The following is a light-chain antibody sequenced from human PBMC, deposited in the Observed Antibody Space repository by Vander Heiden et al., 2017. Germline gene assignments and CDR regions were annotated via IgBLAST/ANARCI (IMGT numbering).Light chain of an antibody. V-gene: IGLV3-9*01. Sequence: SSELTQPLSVSVALGQTARITCGGNNIGSKSVHWYQQKPGQAPVLVIYRDSNRPSGIPERFSGSNSGNTATLTISRVQAGDEFDDDCQVWDSSTAGVVFGGGTKLTGL. J-gene: IGLJ2*01. CDR2: RDS. CDR3: QVWDSSTAGVV. CDR1: NIGSKS.